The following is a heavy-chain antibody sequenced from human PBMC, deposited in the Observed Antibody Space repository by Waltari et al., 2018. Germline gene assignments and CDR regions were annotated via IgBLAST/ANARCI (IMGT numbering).Heavy chain of an antibody. V-gene: IGHV3-30*04. CDR1: EFTFSSYA. CDR3: ARDYCDRTNCHGMDV. D-gene: IGHD3-22*01. J-gene: IGHJ6*02. Sequence: QVQLVESGGGVVQPGRSLRLSCEASEFTFSSYAMHWVRQAPGKGLEWVAVISYKARNIYYVDSVKGRFTISRDNSKKTLYLQRNSLRAEDTAVYYCARDYCDRTNCHGMDVWGQGTTVTVSS. CDR2: ISYKARNI.